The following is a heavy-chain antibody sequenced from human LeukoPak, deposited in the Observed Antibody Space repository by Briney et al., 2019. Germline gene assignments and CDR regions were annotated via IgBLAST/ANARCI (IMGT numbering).Heavy chain of an antibody. CDR1: GFTFSDYY. V-gene: IGHV3-11*01. D-gene: IGHD4/OR15-4a*01. CDR2: TSFSGNTI. CDR3: ARGALTYYYDY. J-gene: IGHJ4*02. Sequence: PGGSLRLSCAASGFTFSDYYMSWIHQAPGKGLEWVSYTSFSGNTISYADSVKGRFTFSRDNAQNPLFLQMNSLRAEDTAVYYCARGALTYYYDYWGQGTLVSVSS.